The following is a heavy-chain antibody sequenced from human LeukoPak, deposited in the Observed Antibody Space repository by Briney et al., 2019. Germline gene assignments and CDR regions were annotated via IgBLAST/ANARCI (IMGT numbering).Heavy chain of an antibody. D-gene: IGHD1-20*01. Sequence: SETLSLTCTVSGYSISSGYYWGWIRQPPGKGLEWIGSIYHSGSAYYNPSLKSRVTISVDTSKNQFSLKLTSVTAADTAVYYCTREGGVTGTTYDYWGQGTLVTVSS. CDR1: GYSISSGYY. V-gene: IGHV4-38-2*02. J-gene: IGHJ4*02. CDR2: IYHSGSA. CDR3: TREGGVTGTTYDY.